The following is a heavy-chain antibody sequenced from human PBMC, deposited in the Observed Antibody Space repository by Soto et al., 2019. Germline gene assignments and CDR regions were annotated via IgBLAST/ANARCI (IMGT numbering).Heavy chain of an antibody. CDR3: ARSYSSSWYSDD. V-gene: IGHV1-69*02. J-gene: IGHJ4*02. CDR2: IIPILGIA. D-gene: IGHD6-13*01. CDR1: GGTFSSYT. Sequence: QVQLVQSGAEVKKPGSSVKVSCKASGGTFSSYTISWVRQAPGQGLEWMGRIIPILGIANYAQKFQGRVTITADKSTSTAYMELSSLRSEDTAVYYCARSYSSSWYSDDWGQGTLVTVSS.